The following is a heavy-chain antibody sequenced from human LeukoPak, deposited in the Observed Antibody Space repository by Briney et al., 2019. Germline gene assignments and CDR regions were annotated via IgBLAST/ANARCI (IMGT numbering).Heavy chain of an antibody. J-gene: IGHJ1*01. CDR1: GFTFSSYT. CDR3: AREYTSGWNGAEYLQH. D-gene: IGHD6-19*01. CDR2: ISSSSTYI. Sequence: PGGSLRLSCAASGFTFSSYTMNWVRQAPGKGLEWVSSISSSSTYIHYADSVKGRFAISRDNADNSLYLQIDSLRAEDTAVYFCAREYTSGWNGAEYLQHWGQGTLVTVSS. V-gene: IGHV3-21*01.